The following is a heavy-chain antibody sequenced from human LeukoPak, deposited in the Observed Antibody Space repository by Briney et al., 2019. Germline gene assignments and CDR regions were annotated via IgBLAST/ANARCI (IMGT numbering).Heavy chain of an antibody. J-gene: IGHJ4*02. CDR2: ISNNGGYT. CDR1: GFAFSSSA. V-gene: IGHV3-23*01. Sequence: GGSLRLSCAASGFAFSSSAMSWVRQAPGKGLEWVSAISNNGGYTYYADSVQGRFTISRNNSKSTLCLQMNSLRAEDTAVYYCAKQLGYCSDGSCYFPYWGQGTLVTVSS. CDR3: AKQLGYCSDGSCYFPY. D-gene: IGHD2-15*01.